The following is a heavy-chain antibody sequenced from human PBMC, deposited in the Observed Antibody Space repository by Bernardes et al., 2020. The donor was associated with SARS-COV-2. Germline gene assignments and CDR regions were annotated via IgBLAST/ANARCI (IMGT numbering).Heavy chain of an antibody. CDR1: GFTLSSYW. J-gene: IGHJ4*02. V-gene: IGHV3-74*01. CDR2: IDPDGYTI. D-gene: IGHD2-15*01. CDR3: VRDFVGTREF. Sequence: GGSLRLSCAASGFTLSSYWMHWVRQAPGKGLVWVARIDPDGYTINHADSVRGRFTISRDIAKNTLFLHMNDLRPEDTAVYHCVRDFVGTREFWSQGTLVTVSS.